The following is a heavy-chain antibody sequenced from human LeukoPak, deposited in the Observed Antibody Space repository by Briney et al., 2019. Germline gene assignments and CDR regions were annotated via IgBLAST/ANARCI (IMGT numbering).Heavy chain of an antibody. J-gene: IGHJ4*02. Sequence: SETLSLTCTVSGDSISSYYWTWIRQPPGKGLEWIGYINYSGITNYNPSLKSRVTISVDTSKNHFSLKLRSVTAADTAVYYCARGNAFCGGDCYPYCFDSWGLGTLVTVS. D-gene: IGHD2-21*02. CDR2: INYSGIT. V-gene: IGHV4-59*01. CDR3: ARGNAFCGGDCYPYCFDS. CDR1: GDSISSYY.